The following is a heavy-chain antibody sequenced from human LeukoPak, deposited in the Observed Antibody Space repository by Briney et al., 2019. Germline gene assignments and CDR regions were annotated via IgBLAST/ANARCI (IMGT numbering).Heavy chain of an antibody. CDR3: AKISMGASPNFDY. Sequence: GRSLRLSCAASGFTFSSYAMHWVRQAPGKGLEWVAVISYDGSNKYYADSVKGRFTISRDNSKNTLYLQMNSLRAEDTAVYYCAKISMGASPNFDYWGQGTLVTVSS. V-gene: IGHV3-30*04. CDR2: ISYDGSNK. J-gene: IGHJ4*02. CDR1: GFTFSSYA. D-gene: IGHD1-26*01.